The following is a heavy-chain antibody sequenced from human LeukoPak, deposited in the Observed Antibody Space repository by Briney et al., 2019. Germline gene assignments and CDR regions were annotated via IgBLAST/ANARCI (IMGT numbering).Heavy chain of an antibody. Sequence: PGGSLRLSCAASGFTFSSYSMNWVRQAPGKGLQWVSSISSSSLYIYYADSVKGRFTISRDNAKNSLYLQMNSLRAEDTAVYYCARAYGWFGESHFDYWGQGTLVTVSS. V-gene: IGHV3-21*01. CDR3: ARAYGWFGESHFDY. J-gene: IGHJ4*02. CDR1: GFTFSSYS. D-gene: IGHD3-10*01. CDR2: ISSSSLYI.